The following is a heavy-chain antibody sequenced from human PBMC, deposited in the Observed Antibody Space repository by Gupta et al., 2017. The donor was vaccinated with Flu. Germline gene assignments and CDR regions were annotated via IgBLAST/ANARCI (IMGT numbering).Heavy chain of an antibody. J-gene: IGHJ4*02. D-gene: IGHD3-9*01. Sequence: EVLLLESGGGLVQPGGSLRLSCAASGFTFSSYAMTWVRQAPGKGLEWVSAISGSGGSTYYADSVKGRFTISRDNSKNTLYLQMNSLRAEDTAVYYCAKCMHYDILKGSHFDYWGQGTLVTVSS. V-gene: IGHV3-23*01. CDR1: GFTFSSYA. CDR3: AKCMHYDILKGSHFDY. CDR2: ISGSGGST.